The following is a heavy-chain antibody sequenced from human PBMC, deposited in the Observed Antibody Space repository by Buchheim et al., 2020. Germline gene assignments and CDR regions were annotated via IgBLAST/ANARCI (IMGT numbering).Heavy chain of an antibody. D-gene: IGHD1-14*01. CDR2: IDPSSSIT. J-gene: IGHJ4*02. CDR1: GFYFSSYG. V-gene: IGHV3-48*04. Sequence: EVQLVESEGGSVQPGGSLRLSCAASGFYFSSYGMTWVRQAPGKGLEWVSYIDPSSSITYYADSVKGQLTISRDNAKKSLFLQMNSLRAEDTAVYYCARARYNTSPDYWGQGTL. CDR3: ARARYNTSPDY.